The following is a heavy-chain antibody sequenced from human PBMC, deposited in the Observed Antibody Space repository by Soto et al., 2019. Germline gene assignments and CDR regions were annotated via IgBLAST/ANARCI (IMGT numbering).Heavy chain of an antibody. CDR1: GGTFSSYA. Sequence: GASVKVSCKASGGTFSSYAISWVRQAPGQGLEWMGGIIPIFGTANYAQKFQGRVTITADESTSTAYMELSSLRSEDTAVYYCAREHYYGDRFFDYWGQGTLFTVSS. V-gene: IGHV1-69*13. CDR2: IIPIFGTA. CDR3: AREHYYGDRFFDY. J-gene: IGHJ4*02. D-gene: IGHD4-17*01.